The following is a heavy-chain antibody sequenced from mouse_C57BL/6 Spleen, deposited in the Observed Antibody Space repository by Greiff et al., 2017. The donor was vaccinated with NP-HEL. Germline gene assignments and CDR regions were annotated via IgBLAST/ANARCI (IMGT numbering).Heavy chain of an antibody. V-gene: IGHV10-1*01. CDR1: GFSFNTYA. J-gene: IGHJ3*01. D-gene: IGHD2-4*01. Sequence: EVQLVESGGGLVQPKGSLKLSCAASGFSFNTYAMNWVRQAPGKGLEWVARIRSKSNNYATYYADSVKDRFTISRDDSESMLYLQMNNLKTEDTAMYHCVRHDDYVSWFAYWGQGTLVTVSA. CDR2: IRSKSNNYAT. CDR3: VRHDDYVSWFAY.